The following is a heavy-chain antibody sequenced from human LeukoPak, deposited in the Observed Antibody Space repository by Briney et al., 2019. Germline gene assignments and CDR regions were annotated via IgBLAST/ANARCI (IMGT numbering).Heavy chain of an antibody. CDR1: GGSISSSGYY. Sequence: PSETLSLTCTVSGGSISSSGYYWGWIRQPPGKGLEWIGSIYYSGSTYYNPSLKSRVTMSVDTSKNQFSLKLSSATAADTAVYYCARSGGRQPLYYYYYYMDVWGKGTTVTVSS. V-gene: IGHV4-39*07. CDR2: IYYSGST. D-gene: IGHD6-25*01. CDR3: ARSGGRQPLYYYYYYMDV. J-gene: IGHJ6*03.